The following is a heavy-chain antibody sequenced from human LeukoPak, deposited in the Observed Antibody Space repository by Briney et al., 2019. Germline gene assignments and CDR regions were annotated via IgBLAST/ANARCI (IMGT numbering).Heavy chain of an antibody. J-gene: IGHJ4*02. Sequence: ASVKVSCKASGYTFTNHAMNWVRQAPGQGLEWMGWINTNTGNPTYAQGFTGRFAFSLDTSVSTAYLQISSLKAEDTGVYYCARDHGAAAGKPKYYFDYCGQGTLVTVSS. D-gene: IGHD6-13*01. CDR2: INTNTGNP. V-gene: IGHV7-4-1*02. CDR1: GYTFTNHA. CDR3: ARDHGAAAGKPKYYFDY.